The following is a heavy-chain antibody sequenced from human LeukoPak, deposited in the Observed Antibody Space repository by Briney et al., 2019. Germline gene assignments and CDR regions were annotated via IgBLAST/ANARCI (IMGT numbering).Heavy chain of an antibody. Sequence: SGGSLRLSCAASGFTFSIYSMNWVRQAPGKGLEWVSYISESSSHTYNADSVKGRFTISRDNAKNSLYLQMNSLRVEDTGIYYCARDRAVKARIGGMDVWGQGTTVIVSS. CDR2: ISESSSHT. CDR1: GFTFSIYS. J-gene: IGHJ6*02. D-gene: IGHD5-24*01. V-gene: IGHV3-21*06. CDR3: ARDRAVKARIGGMDV.